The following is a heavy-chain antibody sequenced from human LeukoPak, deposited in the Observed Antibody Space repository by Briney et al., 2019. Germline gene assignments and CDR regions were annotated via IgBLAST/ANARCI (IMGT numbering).Heavy chain of an antibody. V-gene: IGHV3-48*04. CDR2: ISSSSSTI. Sequence: GGSLRLSCAASGLTISSYSMNWVRQAPGKGLQWVSYISSSSSTIYYADSVKGRFTISRDNAKTSLYLQMNSLRAEDTAVYYCARSLRNAFDICGQGTMVTVSS. D-gene: IGHD3-3*01. J-gene: IGHJ3*02. CDR3: ARSLRNAFDI. CDR1: GLTISSYS.